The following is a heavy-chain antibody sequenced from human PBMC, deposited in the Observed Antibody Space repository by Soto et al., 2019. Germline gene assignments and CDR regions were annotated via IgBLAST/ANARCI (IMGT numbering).Heavy chain of an antibody. D-gene: IGHD3-16*01. Sequence: QVQLVESGGGVVQPGTSLRLSCVGSGFTFRSYVIPWVRQAPGKGLEWVALTSYDGSNNFYGDSVKGRFTISRHNFRNTVELQMDSLRLEDTALYYCARWGTTGGLDVWGQGTLVSVSS. J-gene: IGHJ4*02. CDR2: TSYDGSNN. CDR1: GFTFRSYV. V-gene: IGHV3-30*03. CDR3: ARWGTTGGLDV.